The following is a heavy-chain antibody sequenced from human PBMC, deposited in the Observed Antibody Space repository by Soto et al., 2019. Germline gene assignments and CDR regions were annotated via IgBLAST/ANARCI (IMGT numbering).Heavy chain of an antibody. J-gene: IGHJ4*02. CDR3: GKARWAASCTPTLDF. CDR1: GFTFSSYA. D-gene: IGHD6-13*01. V-gene: IGHV3-23*01. CDR2: ISGGTSSS. Sequence: EVQLLESGGGLVQPGGSLRLSCAASGFTFSSYAMSWVRQAPGKGLEWVSAISGGTSSSYYADSVKGRFTISRDNTKNKLYLQINRLRAEDIAVYYCGKARWAASCTPTLDFWCQVTLVTVSS.